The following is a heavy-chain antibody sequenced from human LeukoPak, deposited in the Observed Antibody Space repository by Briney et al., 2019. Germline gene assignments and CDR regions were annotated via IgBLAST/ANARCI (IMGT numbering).Heavy chain of an antibody. V-gene: IGHV3-30-3*01. J-gene: IGHJ4*02. CDR2: ISYDGSNK. CDR1: GFTFSSYA. Sequence: GGSLRLSCAASGFTFSSYAMHWVRQAPGNGLEWVAVISYDGSNKYYADSVKGRFTISRDNSKNTLYLQMNSLRAEDTAVYYCARDRRVYYYGSGSYYPIHFDYWGQGTLVTVSS. D-gene: IGHD3-10*01. CDR3: ARDRRVYYYGSGSYYPIHFDY.